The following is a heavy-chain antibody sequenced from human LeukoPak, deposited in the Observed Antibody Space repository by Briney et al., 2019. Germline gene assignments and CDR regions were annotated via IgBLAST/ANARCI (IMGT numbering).Heavy chain of an antibody. CDR2: ISSSGTTI. V-gene: IGHV3-11*01. Sequence: GGSLRLSCAASGFTFSDYYMSWICQAPGKGLEWVSYISSSGTTIYYADSVKGRFTISRDNAKNSLYLQMNSLRAEDTAVYYCARRTVTRDWYFDLWGRGTLVTVSS. J-gene: IGHJ2*01. CDR3: ARRTVTRDWYFDL. D-gene: IGHD4-17*01. CDR1: GFTFSDYY.